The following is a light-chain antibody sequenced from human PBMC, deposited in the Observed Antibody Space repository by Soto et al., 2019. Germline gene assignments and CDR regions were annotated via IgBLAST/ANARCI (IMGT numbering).Light chain of an antibody. J-gene: IGKJ1*01. CDR3: QQYGSSSGT. Sequence: EIVLTQSPGTLSLSPGERDTISCRASQSISSSYLAWYQQIPGQAPRLLIYAASSRATGIPDRFSGSGSGTDFALTINRLEPEDFAVYYCQQYGSSSGTFGQGTKVDIK. CDR1: QSISSSY. CDR2: AAS. V-gene: IGKV3-20*01.